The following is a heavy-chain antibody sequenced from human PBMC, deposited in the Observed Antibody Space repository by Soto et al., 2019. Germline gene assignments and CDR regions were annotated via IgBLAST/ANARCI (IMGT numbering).Heavy chain of an antibody. Sequence: SSETLSLTCAVSGASVSGQYWSWIRQPPGKGLEWVGEIIPTGSTTYNPSLKSRLSFSLDTSKNHFSLNLSSVSVADTAVYYCARGGITMAWNYYYYGMDVWGQGTTVTVSS. D-gene: IGHD3-10*01. V-gene: IGHV4-34*01. CDR3: ARGGITMAWNYYYYGMDV. CDR2: IIPTGST. CDR1: GASVSGQY. J-gene: IGHJ6*02.